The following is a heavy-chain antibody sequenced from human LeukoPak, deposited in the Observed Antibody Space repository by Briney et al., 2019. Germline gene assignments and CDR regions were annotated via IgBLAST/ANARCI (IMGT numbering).Heavy chain of an antibody. Sequence: SETLSLTCTVSGGSVNNYYWSWIRQPPGKGLEWIGEINHSGSTNYNPSLKSRVTISAGTSKNQFSLKLSSVTAADTAVYYCARDYRPGDYGFDPWGQGTLVTVSS. J-gene: IGHJ5*02. V-gene: IGHV4-34*09. CDR1: GGSVNNYY. D-gene: IGHD4-17*01. CDR3: ARDYRPGDYGFDP. CDR2: INHSGST.